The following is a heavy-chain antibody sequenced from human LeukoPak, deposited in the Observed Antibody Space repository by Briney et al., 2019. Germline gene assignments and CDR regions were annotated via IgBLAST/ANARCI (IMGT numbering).Heavy chain of an antibody. CDR1: GFTFSSYA. D-gene: IGHD6-13*01. V-gene: IGHV3-23*01. J-gene: IGHJ5*02. CDR2: ISGSGGST. Sequence: GGSLRLSCAASGFTFSSYAMSWVRQAPGKGLEWVSAISGSGGSTYYADSVKGRFTISRDNSKNTLYLQMNSLRAEDTAVYYCAKEGCYSSWQTRHWFDPWGQGTLVTVSS. CDR3: AKEGCYSSWQTRHWFDP.